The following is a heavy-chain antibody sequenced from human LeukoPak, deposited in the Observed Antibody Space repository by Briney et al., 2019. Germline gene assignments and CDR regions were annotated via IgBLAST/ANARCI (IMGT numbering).Heavy chain of an antibody. Sequence: GGSLGLSCAASGFTFSDYYMGWIRQAPGKGLEWVSYIPFSSSTTYYADSVKGRFTISRDNAKNSLYLQMNSLRADDTAVYYCARGWSSSWPYNLFDPWGQGTLVTVSS. CDR1: GFTFSDYY. D-gene: IGHD6-13*01. CDR3: ARGWSSSWPYNLFDP. V-gene: IGHV3-11*01. J-gene: IGHJ5*02. CDR2: IPFSSSTT.